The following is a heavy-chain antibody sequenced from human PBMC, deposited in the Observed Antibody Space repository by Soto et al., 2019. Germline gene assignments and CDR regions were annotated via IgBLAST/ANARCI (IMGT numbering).Heavy chain of an antibody. CDR3: AGGRSGDY. V-gene: IGHV1-18*01. CDR1: GYAFTTYG. Sequence: QVHLVQSGAEVKKPGASVKVSCKGSGYAFTTYGITWVRQAPGHGLEWMGWISAHNGHTNYAQKLQGRVTVTRDTSTSTAYMELRCLRSDGTAVSYCAGGRSGDYWCQGALVTVSS. CDR2: ISAHNGHT. J-gene: IGHJ4*02.